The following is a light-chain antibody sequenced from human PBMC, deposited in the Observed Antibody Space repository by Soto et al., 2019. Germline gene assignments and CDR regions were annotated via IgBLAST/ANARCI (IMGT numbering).Light chain of an antibody. CDR1: SSNIGALYD. J-gene: IGLJ2*01. CDR3: QSYDNSLSGHVV. Sequence: QAVLTQPPSVSGAPGQRVTISCTGSSSNIGALYDVNWYQQLPGTAPKLLIYDNNNRPSGVPDRFSGSKSGTSASLAITGLQAEAEADYYCQSYDNSLSGHVVFGGGTQLTVL. V-gene: IGLV1-40*01. CDR2: DNN.